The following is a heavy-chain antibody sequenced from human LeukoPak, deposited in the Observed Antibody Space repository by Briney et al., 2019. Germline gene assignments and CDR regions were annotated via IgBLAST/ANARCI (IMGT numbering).Heavy chain of an antibody. CDR1: GFTFSSYA. Sequence: GGSLRLSCAASGFTFSSYAMSWVRQAPGKGLEWVSAISGSGGSTYYADSVKGRFTISRDNSKNTLYLQMNSLRAEDTAVYYCARDRGDSSSSRRYFQHWGQGTLVTVSS. CDR3: ARDRGDSSSSRRYFQH. J-gene: IGHJ1*01. CDR2: ISGSGGST. D-gene: IGHD6-6*01. V-gene: IGHV3-23*01.